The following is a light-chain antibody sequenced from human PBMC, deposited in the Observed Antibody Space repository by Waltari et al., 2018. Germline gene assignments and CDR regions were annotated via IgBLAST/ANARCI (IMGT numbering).Light chain of an antibody. CDR1: NSDVGPYNY. CDR3: SSYAHNNHFV. J-gene: IGLJ1*01. V-gene: IGLV2-8*01. Sequence: QSVLTQPPSATGSPGQSVTISCTGTNSDVGPYNYVPWYQQHPGKVPKLLIYEVTKRPSGVPDRFSGSKSGNTASLTVSGLQADDEADYYCSSYAHNNHFVFGTGTKVTVL. CDR2: EVT.